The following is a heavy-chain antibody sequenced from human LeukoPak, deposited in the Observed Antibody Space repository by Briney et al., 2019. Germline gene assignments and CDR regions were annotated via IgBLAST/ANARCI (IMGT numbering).Heavy chain of an antibody. V-gene: IGHV3-74*01. D-gene: IGHD1-14*01. CDR2: INSDGSTT. CDR1: GFTFSRYW. Sequence: GGSLRLSCVASGFTFSRYWMHWGRQAPGKGLVWVSRINSDGSTTIYADSVKGRFTISRDNAKNTLYLQMNSLRAEDTAVYFCASGPTGFAWGQGTLVTVSS. CDR3: ASGPTGFA. J-gene: IGHJ5*02.